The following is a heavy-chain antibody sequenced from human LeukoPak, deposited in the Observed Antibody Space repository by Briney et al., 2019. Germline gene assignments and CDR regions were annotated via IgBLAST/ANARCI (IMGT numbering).Heavy chain of an antibody. J-gene: IGHJ6*02. CDR3: ARETWASAMGV. D-gene: IGHD3-16*01. V-gene: IGHV4-59*12. Sequence: SETLSLTCTVSGGSISSYYWSWIRQPPGKGLEWIGYIYYSGSTNYNPSLKSRVTISVDTSKNQFPLKLSSVTAADTAVYYCARETWASAMGVWGQGTTVTVSS. CDR1: GGSISSYY. CDR2: IYYSGST.